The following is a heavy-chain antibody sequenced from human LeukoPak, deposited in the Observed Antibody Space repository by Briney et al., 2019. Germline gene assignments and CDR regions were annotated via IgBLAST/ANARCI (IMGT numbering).Heavy chain of an antibody. CDR2: ISYSGGT. J-gene: IGHJ3*02. Sequence: SETLSLTCTVSGGSLSSSNNYWGWTRQPPGKGLEWFGSISYSGGTSYNPSLRSRVTISVDTSKNQFSLKLSSVTAADTAVYYCARVDYYDSSGSPEGYAFDIWGQGTMVTVSS. D-gene: IGHD3-22*01. V-gene: IGHV4-39*07. CDR1: GGSLSSSNNY. CDR3: ARVDYYDSSGSPEGYAFDI.